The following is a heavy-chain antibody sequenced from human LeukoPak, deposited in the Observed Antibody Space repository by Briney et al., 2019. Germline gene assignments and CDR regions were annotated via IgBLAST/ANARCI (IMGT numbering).Heavy chain of an antibody. CDR1: GFTFDDYT. D-gene: IGHD6-13*01. J-gene: IGHJ6*03. Sequence: PGGSLRLSCAASGFTFDDYTMHWVRQAPGKGLEWVSLISWDGGSTYYADSVKGRFTISRDNSKNSLYLQMNSLRTEDTALYYCAKDIAAAGTPPYYYYMDVWGKGTTVTVSS. V-gene: IGHV3-43*01. CDR3: AKDIAAAGTPPYYYYMDV. CDR2: ISWDGGST.